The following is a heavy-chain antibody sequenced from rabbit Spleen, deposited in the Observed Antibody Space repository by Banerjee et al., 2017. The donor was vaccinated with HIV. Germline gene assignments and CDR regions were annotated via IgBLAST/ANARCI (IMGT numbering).Heavy chain of an antibody. CDR1: GFDFSTYY. CDR3: ARDATSSFSSYGMDL. D-gene: IGHD1-1*01. J-gene: IGHJ6*01. V-gene: IGHV1S7*01. CDR2: IDPIFGST. Sequence: QLKESGGGLVQPGESLKLSCKASGFDFSTYYMSWVRQAPGKGLEWIGYIDPIFGSTYYASGVNGRFTISSHNAQNTLYLQLNSLTAADTATYFCARDATSSFSSYGMDLWGPGTLVTVS.